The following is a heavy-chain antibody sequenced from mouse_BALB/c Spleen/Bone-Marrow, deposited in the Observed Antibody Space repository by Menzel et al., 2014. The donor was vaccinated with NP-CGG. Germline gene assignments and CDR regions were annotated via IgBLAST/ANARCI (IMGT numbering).Heavy chain of an antibody. V-gene: IGHV1-63*02. CDR2: IYPGGGYT. D-gene: IGHD2-10*02. CDR3: AREEYGNYARFIDY. J-gene: IGHJ2*01. CDR1: GYTFTNYW. Sequence: QVQLKESGAELVRPGTSVKISCKASGYTFTNYWLSWVKQRPGHGLEWIGDIYPGGGYTNFNERFKGKATLTADTSSSTAYMQLSSLTSEGSAVYFCAREEYGNYARFIDYWGQGTTLTVSS.